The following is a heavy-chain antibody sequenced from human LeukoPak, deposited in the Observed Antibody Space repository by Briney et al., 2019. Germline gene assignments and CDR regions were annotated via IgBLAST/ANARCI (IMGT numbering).Heavy chain of an antibody. CDR2: ISCSCSTI. CDR1: GFTFSSYE. CDR3: ARGGIAVAQPIDY. V-gene: IGHV3-48*03. Sequence: GSLRLSFAASGFTFSSYEMNLVRQAPGKGLEWVSYISCSCSTIYYAASVKGRFTISRDNAKNSPYLQMNSLRAEGTAVYYCARGGIAVAQPIDYWGQGTLVTVSS. J-gene: IGHJ4*02. D-gene: IGHD6-19*01.